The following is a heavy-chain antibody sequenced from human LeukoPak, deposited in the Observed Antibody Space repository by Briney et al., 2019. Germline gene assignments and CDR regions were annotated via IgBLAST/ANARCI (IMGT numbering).Heavy chain of an antibody. D-gene: IGHD2-2*01. V-gene: IGHV4-30-4*08. CDR2: IHYSGGT. CDR1: GGSISSEVYY. CDR3: ARLVRYCSTNSCYPFDY. J-gene: IGHJ4*02. Sequence: SQTLSLTCTVSGGSISSEVYYWSWIRQHPGRALEWIGYIHYSGGTYYNPSLKSRVTISIDTSRNQFSLKLNSVTAADTAVYYCARLVRYCSTNSCYPFDYWGQGTLVTVSS.